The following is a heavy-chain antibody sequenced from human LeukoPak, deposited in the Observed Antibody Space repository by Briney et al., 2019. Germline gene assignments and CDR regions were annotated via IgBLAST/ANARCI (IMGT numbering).Heavy chain of an antibody. V-gene: IGHV1-69*01. CDR3: ARGGRYSSAWFFDL. CDR1: GGTFSDYV. D-gene: IGHD6-19*01. CDR2: IITVSETT. J-gene: IGHJ4*02. Sequence: SVKVSCKASGGTFSDYVITWVRQAPGQGLEWMGGIITVSETTNYAQKFQGRVTFTADESTTTAYMELSSLRSGDTAVYYCARGGRYSSAWFFDLWGQGTLVTVSS.